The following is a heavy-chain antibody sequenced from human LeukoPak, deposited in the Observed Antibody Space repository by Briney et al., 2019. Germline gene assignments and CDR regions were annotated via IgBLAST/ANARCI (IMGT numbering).Heavy chain of an antibody. CDR3: ARSEGSGSYFDY. CDR1: GGSINSYY. V-gene: IGHV4-59*01. J-gene: IGHJ4*02. Sequence: SETLSLTCSVSGGSINSYYWSWIRQPPGKGLEWIGYISYSGSTKSNPSLKSRVTMSLGTSKNQFSLKLSSATAADTAVYYCARSEGSGSYFDYWGQGTLVTVSS. D-gene: IGHD3-10*01. CDR2: ISYSGST.